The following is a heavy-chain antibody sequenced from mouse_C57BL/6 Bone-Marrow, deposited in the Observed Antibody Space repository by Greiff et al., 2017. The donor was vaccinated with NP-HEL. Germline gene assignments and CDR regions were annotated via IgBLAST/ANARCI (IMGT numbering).Heavy chain of an antibody. CDR2: IRLKSDNYAT. CDR1: GFTFSNYW. Sequence: DVKLVESGGGLVQPGGSMKLSCVASGFTFSNYWMNWVRQSPEKGLEWVAQIRLKSDNYATHYAESVKGRFTISRDDSKSSVYLQMNNLRAEDTGIDYCTETVVATGYCDVWGTGTTVTVSS. D-gene: IGHD1-1*01. V-gene: IGHV6-3*01. CDR3: TETVVATGYCDV. J-gene: IGHJ1*03.